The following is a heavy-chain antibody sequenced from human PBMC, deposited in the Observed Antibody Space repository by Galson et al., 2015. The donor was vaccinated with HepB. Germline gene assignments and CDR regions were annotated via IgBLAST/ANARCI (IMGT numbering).Heavy chain of an antibody. CDR3: VSYDSWSGTHDS. D-gene: IGHD3-3*01. CDR2: ITANGGST. V-gene: IGHV3-64*02. J-gene: IGHJ4*02. CDR1: GFIFSSYA. Sequence: SLRLSCAASGFIFSSYAMHWVRQSPGKGLEYVSSITANGGSTYYADSVKGQFTISRDNSKNTLYLQMRSLRIEDTALYYCVSYDSWSGTHDSWGQGTLVTVSS.